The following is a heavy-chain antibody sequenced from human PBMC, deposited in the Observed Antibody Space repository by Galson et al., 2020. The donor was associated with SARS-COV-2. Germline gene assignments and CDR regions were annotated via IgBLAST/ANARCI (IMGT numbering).Heavy chain of an antibody. J-gene: IGHJ4*02. CDR1: GFTFSSYS. CDR2: ISSSSSYI. CDR3: ARHPRGPQMFGVVITEFDY. V-gene: IGHV3-21*01. D-gene: IGHD3-3*01. Sequence: GESLKISCAASGFTFSSYSMNWVRQAPGKGLEWVSSISSSSSYIYYADSVKGRFTISRDNAKNSLYLQMNSLRAEDTAVYYCARHPRGPQMFGVVITEFDYWGQGTLVTVSS.